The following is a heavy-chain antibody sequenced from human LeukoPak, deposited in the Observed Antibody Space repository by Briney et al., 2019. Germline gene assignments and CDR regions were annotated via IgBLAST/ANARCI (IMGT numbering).Heavy chain of an antibody. CDR3: ARAEGIAAEYFQH. CDR2: INHSGST. D-gene: IGHD6-13*01. J-gene: IGHJ1*01. Sequence: GSLRLSCAASGFTFSRYAMSWGRQAPGKGGEWVGEINHSGSTNSTPSLKSRVTISVDTSKNQFSLKLSSVTAADTAVYYCARAEGIAAEYFQHWGQGTLVTVSS. V-gene: IGHV4-34*01. CDR1: GFTFSRYA.